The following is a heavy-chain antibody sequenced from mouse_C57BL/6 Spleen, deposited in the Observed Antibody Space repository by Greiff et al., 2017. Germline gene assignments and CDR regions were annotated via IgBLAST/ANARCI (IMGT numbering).Heavy chain of an antibody. D-gene: IGHD2-4*01. J-gene: IGHJ4*01. CDR1: GYTFTDYY. V-gene: IGHV1-26*01. Sequence: VQLQQSGPELVKPGASVKISCKASGYTFTDYYMNWVKQSHGKSLEWIGDINPNNGGTSYNQKFKGKATLTVDKSSSTAYMELRSLTSEDSAVYYCARGGDYDDRYAMDYWGQGTSVTVAS. CDR3: ARGGDYDDRYAMDY. CDR2: INPNNGGT.